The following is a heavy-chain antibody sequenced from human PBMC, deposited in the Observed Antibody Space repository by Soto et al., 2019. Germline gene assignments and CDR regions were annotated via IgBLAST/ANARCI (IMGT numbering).Heavy chain of an antibody. CDR1: GASITENH. V-gene: IGHV4-59*01. CDR3: ARGGGRWQEVDQ. J-gene: IGHJ4*02. CDR2: FFYSGSP. Sequence: SETLSLTCTVSGASITENHWSWIRQFPGKGLEWIGYFFYSGSPKYNPSLKSRVSIYVDTSKNQFSLKWSSVTAADTAVYYCARGGGRWQEVDQWGQGNLVTVSS. D-gene: IGHD1-26*01.